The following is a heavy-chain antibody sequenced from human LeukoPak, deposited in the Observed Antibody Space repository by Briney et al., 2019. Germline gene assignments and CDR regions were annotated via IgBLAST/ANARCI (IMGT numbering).Heavy chain of an antibody. CDR1: GFDFEDYA. Sequence: PGGSLRLSCAASGFDFEDYAIQWVRQVPGKGLEWVSGISWNSGAKAYADSVRGRFTISRDNAKNSLYLQMNSLRAEDTAVYYCARNLPAADYWGQGTLVTVSS. V-gene: IGHV3-9*01. J-gene: IGHJ4*02. CDR2: ISWNSGAK. CDR3: ARNLPAADY. D-gene: IGHD2-2*01.